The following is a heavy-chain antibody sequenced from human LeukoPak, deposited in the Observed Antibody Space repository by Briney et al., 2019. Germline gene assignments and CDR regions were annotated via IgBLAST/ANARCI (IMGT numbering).Heavy chain of an antibody. V-gene: IGHV3-23*01. CDR3: AKDYSSAWYLWDS. Sequence: GGSLRLSWTASGFTLSNSDMNWVRQAPGKGLEWVSSIRGSGYYAEYTEPVKGRFTISRDNSRNTLFLQLNSLRADDTALYYCAKDYSSAWYLWDSWGQGTLVTVSS. CDR2: IRGSGYYA. D-gene: IGHD6-19*01. J-gene: IGHJ4*02. CDR1: GFTLSNSD.